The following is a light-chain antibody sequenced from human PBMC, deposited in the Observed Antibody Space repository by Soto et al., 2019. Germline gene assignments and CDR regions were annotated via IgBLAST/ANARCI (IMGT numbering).Light chain of an antibody. CDR2: EFT. CDR3: ASLTTTNFV. CDR1: SSDVGAYNL. Sequence: QSALTQPASVSGSPGQSITISCTGTSSDVGAYNLVSWYQHLPDKAPKLIISEFTDRPSGVSDRFSGSKSGNTASLTISGLQAEDEADYYCASLTTTNFVFGSGTKLTVL. V-gene: IGLV2-14*01. J-gene: IGLJ1*01.